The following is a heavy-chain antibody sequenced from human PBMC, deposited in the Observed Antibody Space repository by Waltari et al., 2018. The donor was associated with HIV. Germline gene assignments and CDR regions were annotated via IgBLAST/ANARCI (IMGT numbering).Heavy chain of an antibody. CDR1: GGSFSGYY. D-gene: IGHD3-16*02. CDR2: INHSGST. J-gene: IGHJ4*02. CDR3: ARGANYDYVWGSYRFFDY. V-gene: IGHV4-34*01. Sequence: QVQLQQWGAGLLKPSETLSLTCAVYGGSFSGYYWSWIRQPPGKGLEWIGEINHSGSTNHNPSLKSRVTISVDTSKNQFSLKLSSVTAADTAVYYCARGANYDYVWGSYRFFDYWGQGTLVTVSS.